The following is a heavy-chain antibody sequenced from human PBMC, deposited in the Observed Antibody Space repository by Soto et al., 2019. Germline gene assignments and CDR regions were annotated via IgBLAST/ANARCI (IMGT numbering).Heavy chain of an antibody. CDR1: GGTFSSYA. Sequence: GASVKVSCKASGGTFSSYAISWVRQAPGQGLEWMGGIIPIFGTANYAQKFQGRVTITADESTSTAYMELSSLRSEDTAVYYCARDRMVRGVITHNWFDPWGQGTLVTVSS. J-gene: IGHJ5*02. CDR3: ARDRMVRGVITHNWFDP. CDR2: IIPIFGTA. V-gene: IGHV1-69*13. D-gene: IGHD3-10*01.